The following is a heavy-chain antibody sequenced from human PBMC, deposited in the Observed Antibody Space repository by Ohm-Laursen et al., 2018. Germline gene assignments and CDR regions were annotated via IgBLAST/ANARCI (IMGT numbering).Heavy chain of an antibody. CDR2: ISSSGSTI. D-gene: IGHD3-10*01. J-gene: IGHJ4*02. V-gene: IGHV3-48*03. CDR1: GFTFSSYE. CDR3: ARDPDSYVSGNYYSFFDF. Sequence: SLRLSCAAFGFTFSSYEMNWVRQAPGKGLEWVSYISSSGSTIYYADSVKGRFTISRDNAKNTLYLQMNSLRAEDTAVYYCARDPDSYVSGNYYSFFDFWGQGALVTVSS.